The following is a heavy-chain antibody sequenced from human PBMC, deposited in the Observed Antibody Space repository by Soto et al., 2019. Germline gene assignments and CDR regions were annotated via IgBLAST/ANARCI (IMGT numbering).Heavy chain of an antibody. CDR3: ARDRCSGGSCYIGWFDP. CDR1: GGSSGGGGYY. V-gene: IGHV4-61*08. Sequence: SETLCLTCTVAGGSSGGGGYYWSWIRQPPGKGLEWIGYIYYSGSTNYNPSLKSRVTISVDTSKNQFSLKLSSVTAADTAVYYCARDRCSGGSCYIGWFDPWGQGTLVTVSS. D-gene: IGHD2-15*01. CDR2: IYYSGST. J-gene: IGHJ5*02.